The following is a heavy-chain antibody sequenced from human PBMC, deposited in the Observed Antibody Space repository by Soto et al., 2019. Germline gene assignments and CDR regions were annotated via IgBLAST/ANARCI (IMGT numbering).Heavy chain of an antibody. CDR1: GYSIANGYY. CDR2: IYHSGNS. V-gene: IGHV4-38-2*01. D-gene: IGHD3-3*02. CDR3: ARVKLAGRGSLHY. J-gene: IGHJ4*02. Sequence: SETLSLTCAVCGYSIANGYYWGWVRQPPGKGLEWIGSIYHSGNSYYNPSLKSRATISLATSKNQFSLKLTSVTAADTAMYYCARVKLAGRGSLHYWGQGTPVT.